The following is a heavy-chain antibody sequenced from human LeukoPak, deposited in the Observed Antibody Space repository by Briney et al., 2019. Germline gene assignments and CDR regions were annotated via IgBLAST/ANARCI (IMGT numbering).Heavy chain of an antibody. V-gene: IGHV3-7*01. CDR2: IREDGSEK. J-gene: IGHJ4*02. Sequence: PGGSLRLSCAASGFTFSNYWMSWVRQAPRKGLEWVANIREDGSEKYYVDSVEGQFTISRDNAKNSLFLQMDSLRAEDTAVYYCARDLAGHYYGSGSSFDYWGQGTLVTVS. CDR3: ARDLAGHYYGSGSSFDY. D-gene: IGHD3-10*01. CDR1: GFTFSNYW.